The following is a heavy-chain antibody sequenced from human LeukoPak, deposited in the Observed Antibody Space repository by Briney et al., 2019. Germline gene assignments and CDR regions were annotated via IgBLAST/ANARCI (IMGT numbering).Heavy chain of an antibody. V-gene: IGHV1-46*01. J-gene: IGHJ6*02. CDR2: INPSGGRT. Sequence: ASVKVSCKASGYTFTRYYLHWVRQAPGQGLEWMGIINPSGGRTNNAQQFQGRVTMTRDTSTSTVYMQLSSLRSEDTAVYYCARDLAIAAAPYGMDVWGQGTRSPSP. CDR3: ARDLAIAAAPYGMDV. D-gene: IGHD6-13*01. CDR1: GYTFTRYY.